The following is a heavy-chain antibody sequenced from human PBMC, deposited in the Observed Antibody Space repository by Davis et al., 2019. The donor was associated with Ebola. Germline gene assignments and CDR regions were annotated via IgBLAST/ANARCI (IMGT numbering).Heavy chain of an antibody. J-gene: IGHJ6*02. V-gene: IGHV3-53*04. Sequence: GGSLRLSCAASGFTVSSNYMSWVRQAPGKGLEWASVIYSGGSTYYADSVKGRFTISRHNSKNTLYLQMNSLGAEDTAVYYCAREQWLGGIYYYYGMDVWGQGTTVTVSS. D-gene: IGHD6-19*01. CDR2: IYSGGST. CDR3: AREQWLGGIYYYYGMDV. CDR1: GFTVSSNY.